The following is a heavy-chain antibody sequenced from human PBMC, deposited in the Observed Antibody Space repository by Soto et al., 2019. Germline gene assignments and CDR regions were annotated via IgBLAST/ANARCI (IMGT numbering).Heavy chain of an antibody. CDR1: GGSLRNSV. V-gene: IGHV1-69*01. Sequence: QVQLVQSGAEVKKPGSSVKVSCTASGGSLRNSVISWVRQAPAQRLEWMGGVIPILGTANYAQKFQGRVTMTADEATSTAYMDLSGLRPGDTAVYYCARLGHPGHWGPGTLVIVSS. CDR3: ARLGHPGH. CDR2: VIPILGTA. J-gene: IGHJ4*02.